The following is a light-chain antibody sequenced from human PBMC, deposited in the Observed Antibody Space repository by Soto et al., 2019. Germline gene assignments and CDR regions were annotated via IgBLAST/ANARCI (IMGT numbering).Light chain of an antibody. J-gene: IGKJ4*01. CDR3: QQYGSSPPLT. Sequence: EIVLTQSPGTLSFSPGERSTLSFISIQSVSSSYLAWYQQKPGQAPRLLIYGASSRATGIPDRFSGSGSGTDFTLSISRLEPEDFAVYYCQQYGSSPPLTFGGGTKVDIK. CDR2: GAS. CDR1: QSVSSSY. V-gene: IGKV3-20*01.